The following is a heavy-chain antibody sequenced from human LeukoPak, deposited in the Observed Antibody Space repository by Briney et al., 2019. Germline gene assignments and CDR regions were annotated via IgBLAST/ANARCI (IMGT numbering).Heavy chain of an antibody. Sequence: PSETLSLTCTVSGGSISSSSYYWGWIRQPPGKGLEWIGSIYYSGSTYYNPSLKSRVTISADTSKNQFSLKLSSVTAADTAVYYCARVVSYYDFWSGYWAPGNGYFDYWGQGTLVTVSS. CDR1: GGSISSSSYY. D-gene: IGHD3-3*01. CDR2: IYYSGST. J-gene: IGHJ4*02. CDR3: ARVVSYYDFWSGYWAPGNGYFDY. V-gene: IGHV4-39*07.